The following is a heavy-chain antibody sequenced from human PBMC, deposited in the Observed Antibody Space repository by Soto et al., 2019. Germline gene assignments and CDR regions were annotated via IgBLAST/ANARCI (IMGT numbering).Heavy chain of an antibody. V-gene: IGHV3-21*01. CDR2: ISSSSSYI. CDR1: GFTFSSYS. D-gene: IGHD6-19*01. J-gene: IGHJ5*02. CDR3: ARHIAVAGTLPNWFDP. Sequence: ESGGGLVKPGGSLRLSCAASGFTFSSYSMNWVRQAPGKGLEWVSSISSSSSYIYYADSVKGRFTISTDNAKNSLYLQMNSLRAEDTAVYYCARHIAVAGTLPNWFDPWGQGTLVTVSS.